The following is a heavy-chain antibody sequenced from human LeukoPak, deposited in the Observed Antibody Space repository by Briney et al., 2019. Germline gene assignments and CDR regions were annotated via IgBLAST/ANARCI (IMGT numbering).Heavy chain of an antibody. V-gene: IGHV3-21*01. J-gene: IGHJ5*02. CDR2: ISSSSSYI. Sequence: KPGGSPRLSCAASGFTFSSYSMNWVRQAPGKGLEWVSSISSSSSYIYYADSVKGRFTISRDNAKNSLYLQMNSLRAEDTAVYYCARGAELAAARYNWFDPWGQGTLVTVSS. D-gene: IGHD6-13*01. CDR1: GFTFSSYS. CDR3: ARGAELAAARYNWFDP.